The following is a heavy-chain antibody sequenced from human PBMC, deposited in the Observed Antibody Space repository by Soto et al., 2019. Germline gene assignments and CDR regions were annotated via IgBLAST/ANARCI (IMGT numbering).Heavy chain of an antibody. CDR1: GFTFSTHA. CDR2: VSFDGSNK. J-gene: IGHJ4*02. Sequence: QVQLVESGGGVVQPGRSLRLSCAASGFTFSTHAMHWVRQAPGKGLECVAIVSFDGSNKYYADSVKGRFTISRDNSKNTLYLQMSSLTPEDTAFYYCARDQTGITTAGGGRIDHWGQGTLVTVSS. D-gene: IGHD6-13*01. V-gene: IGHV3-30-3*01. CDR3: ARDQTGITTAGGGRIDH.